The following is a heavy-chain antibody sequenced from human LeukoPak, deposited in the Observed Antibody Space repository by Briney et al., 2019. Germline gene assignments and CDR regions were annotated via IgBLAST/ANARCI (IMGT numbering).Heavy chain of an antibody. Sequence: GASVKVSCKASGYTFTGYYMHWVRQAPGQGLEWMGRINPNSGGTNYAQKFQGRVTMTRDTSISTAYMELRSLRSDDTAVYYCASEAYYYDSSGYSTEYFQHWGQGTLVTVSS. V-gene: IGHV1-2*06. CDR1: GYTFTGYY. D-gene: IGHD3-22*01. CDR3: ASEAYYYDSSGYSTEYFQH. CDR2: INPNSGGT. J-gene: IGHJ1*01.